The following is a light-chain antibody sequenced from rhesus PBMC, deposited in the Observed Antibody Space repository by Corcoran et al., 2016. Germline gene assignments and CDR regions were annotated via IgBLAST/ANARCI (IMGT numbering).Light chain of an antibody. CDR1: QSVGSY. CDR3: QQSSNLSRT. V-gene: IGKV3-24*04. Sequence: ETVVTQSPATLSLSPGERATLSCRASQSVGSYLAWYQQKPGPAPRLLIHGASSRATGIPYRFSGRGSWTDFTLTISSLEPEDVGVYYCQQSSNLSRTFGQGTKVEIK. CDR2: GAS. J-gene: IGKJ1*01.